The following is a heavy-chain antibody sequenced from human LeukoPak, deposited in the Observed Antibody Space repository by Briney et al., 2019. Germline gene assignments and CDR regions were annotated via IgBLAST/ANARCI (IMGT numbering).Heavy chain of an antibody. CDR3: ARGGDYSITD. J-gene: IGHJ4*02. Sequence: SETLSLTCSVSGHSISTNNFWAWIRQPPGKGLEWIGSIYYSGSTYYNPSLKSRVTISVDKSKNQFSLHLASVTAADTAVYYCARGGDYSITDWGQGTLVTVSS. CDR1: GHSISTNNF. D-gene: IGHD6-13*01. V-gene: IGHV4-38-2*02. CDR2: IYYSGST.